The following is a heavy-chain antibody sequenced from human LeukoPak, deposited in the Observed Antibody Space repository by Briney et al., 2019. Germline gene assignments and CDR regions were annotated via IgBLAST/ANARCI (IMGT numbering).Heavy chain of an antibody. J-gene: IGHJ4*02. D-gene: IGHD4-17*01. CDR2: ISYDGSNK. CDR3: ARVFSTVTNDY. V-gene: IGHV3-30-3*01. CDR1: GFTFSSYA. Sequence: GRSLKLSCAASGFTFSSYAMHRVRQAPGKGLEWVAVISYDGSNKYYADSVKGRFTISRDNSKDTLYLQMNSLRAEDTAVYYCARVFSTVTNDYGGQGTLVTVSS.